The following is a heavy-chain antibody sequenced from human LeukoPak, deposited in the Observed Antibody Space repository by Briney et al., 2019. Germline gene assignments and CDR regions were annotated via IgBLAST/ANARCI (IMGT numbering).Heavy chain of an antibody. CDR3: ANDHFWSGSIDY. CDR1: GFTFSSYG. V-gene: IGHV3-30*02. J-gene: IGHJ4*02. D-gene: IGHD3-3*01. CDR2: IRYDGSNK. Sequence: GGSLRLSCAASGFTFSSYGMHWVRRAPGKGLEWVAFIRYDGSNKYYADSVKGRFTISRDNSKNTLYLQMNSLRAEDTAVYYCANDHFWSGSIDYWGQGTLVTVSS.